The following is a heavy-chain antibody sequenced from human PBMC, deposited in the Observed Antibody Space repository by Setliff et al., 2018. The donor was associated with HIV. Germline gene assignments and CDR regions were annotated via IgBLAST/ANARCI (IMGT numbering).Heavy chain of an antibody. CDR3: ARRSHSVGTSWPFDH. V-gene: IGHV7-4-1*02. CDR1: GYTFMNFA. D-gene: IGHD6-13*01. CDR2: INPNTGNP. J-gene: IGHJ4*02. Sequence: GASVKVSCKASGYTFMNFAMHWVRQAPGQGLEWMGWINPNTGNPTYAQGFTGRSVFSLDTSVSTAYLQISSLEAQDTGVYYCARRSHSVGTSWPFDHWGQGTQVTVSS.